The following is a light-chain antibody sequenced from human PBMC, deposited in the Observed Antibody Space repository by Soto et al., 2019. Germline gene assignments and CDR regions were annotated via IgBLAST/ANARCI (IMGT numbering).Light chain of an antibody. CDR2: DAS. V-gene: IGKV3-11*01. CDR1: QSVSSY. J-gene: IGKJ5*01. CDR3: QAEIT. Sequence: EIVLTQSPATLSLSPGERATLSCRASQSVSSYLAWYQQKPGQAPRLLIYDASNRATGIPARFSGSGSGTDFTLTISSLVPEDFVVYYCQAEITCGQGTLLVIK.